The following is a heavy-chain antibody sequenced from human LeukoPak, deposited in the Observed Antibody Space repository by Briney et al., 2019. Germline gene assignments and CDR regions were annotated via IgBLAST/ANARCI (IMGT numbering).Heavy chain of an antibody. Sequence: GGSLRLSCAASGFTFSDYYMSWIRQAPGKGLEWVAVISYDGSNKYYADSVKGRFTISRDNSKNTLYLQMNSLRAEDTAVYYCARDLRLSTSGSYLFDYWGQGTLVTVSS. V-gene: IGHV3-30-3*01. J-gene: IGHJ4*02. CDR2: ISYDGSNK. CDR1: GFTFSDYY. CDR3: ARDLRLSTSGSYLFDY. D-gene: IGHD1-26*01.